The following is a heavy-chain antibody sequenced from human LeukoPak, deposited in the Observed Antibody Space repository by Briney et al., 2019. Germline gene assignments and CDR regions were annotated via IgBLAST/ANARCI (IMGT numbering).Heavy chain of an antibody. Sequence: SETLSLTCAVYGGSFSGYYWSWIRQPPGKGLEWIGEINHSGSTNYNPSLKGRVTISVDTSKNQFSLKLSSVTAADTAVYYCARAPVAGYKYDYWGQGTLVTVSS. V-gene: IGHV4-34*01. CDR2: INHSGST. D-gene: IGHD5-24*01. J-gene: IGHJ4*02. CDR1: GGSFSGYY. CDR3: ARAPVAGYKYDY.